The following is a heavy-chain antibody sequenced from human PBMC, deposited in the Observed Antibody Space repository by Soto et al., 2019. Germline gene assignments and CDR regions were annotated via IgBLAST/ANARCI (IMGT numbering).Heavy chain of an antibody. CDR2: LNTYGNT. V-gene: IGHV4-4*07. CDR1: GGSMSSYR. CDR3: GREGWETWDYEAS. Sequence: QVQLQESGPGLVRPSETLSLTCTVSGGSMSSYRWSWIRQPAGKGLEWIGRLNTYGNTHYNPSLKSRLTASADTSRNQCFLPLRSVTAADAAVYHCGREGWETWDYEASWGHGTPVTVSS. D-gene: IGHD1-7*01. J-gene: IGHJ5*01.